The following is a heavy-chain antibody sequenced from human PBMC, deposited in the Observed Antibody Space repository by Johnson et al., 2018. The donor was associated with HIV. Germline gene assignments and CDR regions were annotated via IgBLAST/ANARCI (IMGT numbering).Heavy chain of an antibody. D-gene: IGHD6-13*01. CDR1: GFTFSSYA. Sequence: QVQLVESGGGVVQPGRSLRLSCAASGFTFSSYAMHWVRQAPGKGLAWVAVISYDGSNKYYADSVKGRFTISRDNAQNTLYLKMNSLRAEDTAVYYCAKDQIPAAASRAFDIWGQGTMVTVSS. V-gene: IGHV3-30-3*01. CDR3: AKDQIPAAASRAFDI. CDR2: ISYDGSNK. J-gene: IGHJ3*02.